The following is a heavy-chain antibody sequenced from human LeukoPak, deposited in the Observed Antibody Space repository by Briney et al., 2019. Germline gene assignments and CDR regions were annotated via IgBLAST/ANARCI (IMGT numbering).Heavy chain of an antibody. Sequence: SETLSLTCTVSGGSISSYYWSWIRQSPGKGLECIGYIHYTGSTNYNPSLKSRVTISVETSKNQFSLKLESVTAADTAVYYCARGGYYDSGNDFRFDPWGQGTLVTVSS. CDR1: GGSISSYY. V-gene: IGHV4-59*01. J-gene: IGHJ5*02. D-gene: IGHD3-10*01. CDR3: ARGGYYDSGNDFRFDP. CDR2: IHYTGST.